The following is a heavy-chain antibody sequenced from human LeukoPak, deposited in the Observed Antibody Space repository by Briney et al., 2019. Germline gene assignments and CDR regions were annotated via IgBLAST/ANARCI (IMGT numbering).Heavy chain of an antibody. CDR1: GGSISSGSCY. CDR2: IYTSGST. J-gene: IGHJ4*02. V-gene: IGHV4-61*02. D-gene: IGHD3-22*01. CDR3: ARSLYYYDSSGYVDY. Sequence: SETLSLTCTVSGGSISSGSCYWSWIRQPAGKGLEWIGRIYTSGSTNYNPSLKSRVTISVDTSKNQFSLKLSSVTAADTAVYYCARSLYYYDSSGYVDYWGQGTLVTVSS.